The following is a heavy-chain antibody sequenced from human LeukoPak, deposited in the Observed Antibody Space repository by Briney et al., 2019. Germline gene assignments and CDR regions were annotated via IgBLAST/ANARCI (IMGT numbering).Heavy chain of an antibody. CDR1: GGSISSITYY. D-gene: IGHD2-2*01. CDR2: VYYRGNT. Sequence: PSETLSLTCTVSGGSISSITYYWGWIRQPPGKGLEWVGHVYYRGNTFYNPSLKSRVTISVDTSKNQFSLKLSSVTAADTAVYYCARYGLLGLSEINGFDIWGQGTMVTVSA. V-gene: IGHV4-39*07. CDR3: ARYGLLGLSEINGFDI. J-gene: IGHJ3*02.